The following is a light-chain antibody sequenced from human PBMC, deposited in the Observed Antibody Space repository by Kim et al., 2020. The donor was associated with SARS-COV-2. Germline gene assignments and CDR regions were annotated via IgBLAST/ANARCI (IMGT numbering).Light chain of an antibody. Sequence: QDVVTQEPSLTVSPGGTVTLTCGSSAGAVTSGHYPYWFQQKPGQAPRTLIYDINNRNAWTPARFSGSLPGGKAALTLSGAQPEDEADYFCLLTYNGIRLFGGGTQLTVL. CDR1: AGAVTSGHY. CDR3: LLTYNGIRL. V-gene: IGLV7-46*01. J-gene: IGLJ2*01. CDR2: DIN.